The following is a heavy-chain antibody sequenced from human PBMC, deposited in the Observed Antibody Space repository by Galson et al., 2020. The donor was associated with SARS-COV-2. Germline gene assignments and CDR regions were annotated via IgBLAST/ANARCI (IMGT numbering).Heavy chain of an antibody. CDR1: GYTFISFY. CDR3: AREWGDINASVFDY. V-gene: IGHV1-46*04. Sequence: ASVKVSCKASGYTFISFYIHWVRQAPAQGLEWMGVINPSGDITSYAQKLRDRVTVTRDMSTQTVYMELSSLTSEDTAVYYCAREWGDINASVFDYWGQGSLVVVS. D-gene: IGHD2-21*01. J-gene: IGHJ4*02. CDR2: INPSGDIT.